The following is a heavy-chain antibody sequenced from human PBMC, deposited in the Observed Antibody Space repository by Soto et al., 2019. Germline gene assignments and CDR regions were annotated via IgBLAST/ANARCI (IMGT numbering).Heavy chain of an antibody. V-gene: IGHV1-58*01. CDR2: IVVGSGNT. D-gene: IGHD1-26*01. J-gene: IGHJ3*02. CDR1: GFTFTSSA. CDR3: AADRVIVGGNSAFDI. Sequence: ASVKVSCKASGFTFTSSAVQWVRQARGQRPEWIGWIVVGSGNTNYAQKFQERVTITRDMSTSTAYMELSSLRSEDTAVYYCAADRVIVGGNSAFDIWGQGTMVTV.